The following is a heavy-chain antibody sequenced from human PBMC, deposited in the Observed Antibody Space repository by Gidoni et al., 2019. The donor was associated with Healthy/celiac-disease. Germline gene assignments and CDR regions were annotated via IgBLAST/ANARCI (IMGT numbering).Heavy chain of an antibody. V-gene: IGHV4-34*01. Sequence: QVQLQQWGAGLLKPSETLSLTCAVYGGSFSGYYWNQREINHSGSTNYNPSLKSRVTISVDTSKNQFSLKLSSVTAADTAVYYCPYGSDYYYYGMDVWGQGTTVTVSS. D-gene: IGHD3-10*01. CDR1: GGSFSGYY. CDR2: INHSGST. J-gene: IGHJ6*02. CDR3: PYGSDYYYYGMDV.